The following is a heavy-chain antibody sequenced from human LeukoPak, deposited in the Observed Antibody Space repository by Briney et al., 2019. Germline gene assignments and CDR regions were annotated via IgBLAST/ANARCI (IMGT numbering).Heavy chain of an antibody. J-gene: IGHJ5*02. CDR3: ARDYCSGGSCYSEFFRFDP. D-gene: IGHD2-15*01. Sequence: ASVKVSCKASGYTFAGYYMHWVRQAPGQGLEWMGWINPNSGGTNYAQKFQGRVTMTRDTSISTAYMELSRLRSDDTAVYYCARDYCSGGSCYSEFFRFDPWGQGTLVTVSS. V-gene: IGHV1-2*02. CDR2: INPNSGGT. CDR1: GYTFAGYY.